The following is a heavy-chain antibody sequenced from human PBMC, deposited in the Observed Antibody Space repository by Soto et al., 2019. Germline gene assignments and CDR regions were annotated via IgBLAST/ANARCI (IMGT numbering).Heavy chain of an antibody. CDR1: GGSFSGYY. J-gene: IGHJ6*02. V-gene: IGHV4-34*01. Sequence: SSETLSLTCAVYGGSFSGYYWSWIRQPPGKGLEWIGEINHSGSTNYNPALKSRVTISVDTSKNQFSLKLSSVTAADTAVYYCARGDDSSGWYDYYYYYGMDVWGQGTTVTV. D-gene: IGHD6-19*01. CDR3: ARGDDSSGWYDYYYYYGMDV. CDR2: INHSGST.